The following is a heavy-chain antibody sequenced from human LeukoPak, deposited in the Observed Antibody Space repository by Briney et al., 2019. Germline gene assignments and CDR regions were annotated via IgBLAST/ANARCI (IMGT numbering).Heavy chain of an antibody. V-gene: IGHV7-4-1*02. D-gene: IGHD1-26*01. CDR1: GYTFTSYA. J-gene: IGHJ4*02. CDR3: SRPFPQLHSGGYASAY. Sequence: ASAKVSCKASGYTFTSYAMNWVRQAPGQGVEGMGWFNTNTGDPTYAQGFTGSVVFSLGTSVSTAYLQISSLKSEAPAGYYCSRPFPQLHSGGYASAYWGQGTLATVPS. CDR2: FNTNTGDP.